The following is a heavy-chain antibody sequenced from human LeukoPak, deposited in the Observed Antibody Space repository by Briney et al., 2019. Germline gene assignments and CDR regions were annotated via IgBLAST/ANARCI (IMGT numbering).Heavy chain of an antibody. J-gene: IGHJ4*02. D-gene: IGHD3-10*01. CDR2: INQDASEK. Sequence: PGGSLRLSCEVSGLTFSDYWVTWVRQAPGKGLEWVANINQDASEKHYVESVKGRFAISRDNAKNSLYLQMNSLRAEDTAVYYCESYYYSSGTSLGYWGQGTLVTVSS. V-gene: IGHV3-7*01. CDR1: GLTFSDYW. CDR3: ESYYYSSGTSLGY.